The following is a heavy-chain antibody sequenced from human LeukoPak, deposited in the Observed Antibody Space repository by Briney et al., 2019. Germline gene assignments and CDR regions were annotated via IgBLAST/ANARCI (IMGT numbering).Heavy chain of an antibody. V-gene: IGHV4-34*01. CDR3: ARRGSGWYYFDY. Sequence: PSETLSLTCTVSDDSITMYYWTWIRQPPGKGLEWIGEINHSGSTNYNPSLKSRVTISVDTSKNQFSLKLSSVAAADTAVYYCARRGSGWYYFDYWGQGTLVTVSS. CDR1: DDSITMYY. J-gene: IGHJ4*02. D-gene: IGHD6-19*01. CDR2: INHSGST.